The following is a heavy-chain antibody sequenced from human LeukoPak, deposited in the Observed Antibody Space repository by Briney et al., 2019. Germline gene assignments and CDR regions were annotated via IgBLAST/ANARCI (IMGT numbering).Heavy chain of an antibody. D-gene: IGHD3-3*01. CDR2: IWYDGSNK. Sequence: GGSLRLSCAASGFTFSSYGMHWVRQAPGKGLEWVAVIWYDGSNKYYADSVKGRFTISRDNSKNTLYLQMNSPRAEDTAVYYCARIGITIFGVVKGFDHWGQGTLVTVSS. J-gene: IGHJ5*02. V-gene: IGHV3-33*01. CDR3: ARIGITIFGVVKGFDH. CDR1: GFTFSSYG.